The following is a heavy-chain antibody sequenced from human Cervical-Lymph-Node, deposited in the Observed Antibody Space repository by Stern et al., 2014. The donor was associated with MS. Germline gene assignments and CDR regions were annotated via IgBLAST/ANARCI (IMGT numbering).Heavy chain of an antibody. D-gene: IGHD3-10*01. J-gene: IGHJ4*02. CDR1: GFTFRTYA. Sequence: VQLVESGGGVVQPGRSLSLSCVASGFTFRTYALHWVRQAPGKGLEWVAFVSYDGTKRNSTDAVKARFTISRDNSKNTLYLHMNSLRDEDTAVYFCARGGRGVGLEYWGQGALVTVSS. CDR3: ARGGRGVGLEY. V-gene: IGHV3-30-3*01. CDR2: VSYDGTKR.